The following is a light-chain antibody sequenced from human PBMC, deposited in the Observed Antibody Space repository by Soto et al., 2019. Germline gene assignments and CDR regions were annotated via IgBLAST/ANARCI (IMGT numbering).Light chain of an antibody. V-gene: IGKV1-5*03. CDR1: QSISSR. Sequence: DIQMPQSPSTLSASIGASVTITCRASQSISSRLAWYQQKPGKAPKLLIYKASSLESGVPSSFSGSGSGTEFTLTISSLQPDDFATYYCQQYNSYSGTFGQGTKVDIK. J-gene: IGKJ1*01. CDR2: KAS. CDR3: QQYNSYSGT.